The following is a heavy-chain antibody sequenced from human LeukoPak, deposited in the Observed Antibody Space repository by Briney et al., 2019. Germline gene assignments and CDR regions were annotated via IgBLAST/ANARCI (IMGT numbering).Heavy chain of an antibody. Sequence: GGSLRLSCAVSGFTFSDYYMSWIRQAPGKGREGVSYISSTGCSIYHADSVKGGFTISRDNAQNSLYLQMNSLKAEDTAEYYCARCGKVATADIVYHYMDVWGNGTTVTVSS. CDR1: GFTFSDYY. V-gene: IGHV3-11*04. CDR2: ISSTGCSI. CDR3: ARCGKVATADIVYHYMDV. J-gene: IGHJ6*03. D-gene: IGHD2-2*01.